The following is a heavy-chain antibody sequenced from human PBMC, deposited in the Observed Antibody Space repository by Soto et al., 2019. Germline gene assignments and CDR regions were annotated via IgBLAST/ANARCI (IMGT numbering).Heavy chain of an antibody. CDR1: GYTFSSSY. CDR3: ARDMGTTGATLNY. CDR2: INPSAGST. D-gene: IGHD7-27*01. Sequence: ASVKVSCKACGYTFSSSYMHWVRQAPGQGLEWMGVINPSAGSTSYAQKFQGRVTMTRDTSTSTVYMELNSLRSQDTAVYWCARDMGTTGATLNYWGQGTLVTVSS. J-gene: IGHJ4*02. V-gene: IGHV1-46*01.